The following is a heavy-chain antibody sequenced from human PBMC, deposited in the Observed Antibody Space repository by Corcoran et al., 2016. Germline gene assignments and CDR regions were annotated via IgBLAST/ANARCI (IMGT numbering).Heavy chain of an antibody. J-gene: IGHJ4*02. V-gene: IGHV1-8*02. CDR1: GYTFTTSD. Sequence: QVQLVQSGAEVKKPGASVKVSCKTSGYTFTTSDINWVRQATGQGLEWMGWMNPKSGDTDYAKKFQGRVSMTRDPSIDTAYMELSSLRSEDTAVYYGARYNTRGMIDYWGQGSLVTVSS. D-gene: IGHD1-20*01. CDR3: ARYNTRGMIDY. CDR2: MNPKSGDT.